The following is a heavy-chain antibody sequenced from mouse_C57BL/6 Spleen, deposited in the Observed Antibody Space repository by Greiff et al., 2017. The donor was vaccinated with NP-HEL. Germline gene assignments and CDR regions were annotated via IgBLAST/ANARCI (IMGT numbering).Heavy chain of an antibody. Sequence: QVQLQQPGAELVMPGASVKLSCKASGYTFTSYWMHWVKQRPGQGLEWIGEIDPSDSYTNYNQKFKGKSTLTVDKSSSTAYMQLSSLTSEDSAVYYCARGSGTRTWFAYWGQGTLVTGSA. V-gene: IGHV1-69*01. CDR3: ARGSGTRTWFAY. J-gene: IGHJ3*01. CDR2: IDPSDSYT. CDR1: GYTFTSYW. D-gene: IGHD4-1*01.